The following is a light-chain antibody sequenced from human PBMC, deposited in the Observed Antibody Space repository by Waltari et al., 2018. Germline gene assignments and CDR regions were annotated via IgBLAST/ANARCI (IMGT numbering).Light chain of an antibody. CDR3: CSYAGYYTV. CDR1: SSDVGGYNF. J-gene: IGLJ3*02. CDR2: DVN. V-gene: IGLV2-11*01. Sequence: QSALTQPRSVSGSPGQSVTISCTGTSSDVGGYNFVSWYQQYPGKAPKLVIYDVNKRPAGVPVRCSGSKSGNTASLIIPGLQTEDEADYYCCSYAGYYTVFGGGTKVAVL.